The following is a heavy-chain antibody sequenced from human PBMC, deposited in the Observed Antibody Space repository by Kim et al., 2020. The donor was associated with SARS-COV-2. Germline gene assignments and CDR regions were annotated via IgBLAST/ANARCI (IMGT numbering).Heavy chain of an antibody. CDR3: ATGSYGGYSYGFFDY. V-gene: IGHV3-9*01. J-gene: IGHJ4*02. CDR2: ISWNSGSI. D-gene: IGHD5-18*01. Sequence: GGSLRLSCAASGFTFDDYAMHWVRQAPGKGLEWVSGISWNSGSIGYADSVKGRFTISRDNAKNSLYLQMNSLSAEDTALYYCATGSYGGYSYGFFDYFGQATLVTVSS. CDR1: GFTFDDYA.